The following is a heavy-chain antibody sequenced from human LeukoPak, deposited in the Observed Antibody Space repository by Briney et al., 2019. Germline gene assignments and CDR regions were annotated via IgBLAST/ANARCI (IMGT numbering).Heavy chain of an antibody. CDR1: GHSIRSYY. CDR2: IHYNGNT. Sequence: PSETLSLTCSVSGHSIRSYYWIWLRQTRGKGQEWLTYIHYNGNTKSNPSLKSRVTISLDMSKNQASVKLTSLTVADRAVYYSARGVDSGYPDYWGQGTLVTVSS. CDR3: ARGVDSGYPDY. D-gene: IGHD3-22*01. J-gene: IGHJ4*02. V-gene: IGHV4-59*01.